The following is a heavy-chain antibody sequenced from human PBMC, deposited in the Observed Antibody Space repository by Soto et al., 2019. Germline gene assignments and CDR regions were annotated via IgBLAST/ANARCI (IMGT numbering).Heavy chain of an antibody. D-gene: IGHD3-3*01. CDR2: ISSSGGST. Sequence: PVGSLRLSCVASGFTFGSVAMTWVRQAPGKGLEWVSGISSSGGSTYYAGSVEGRFTISRDNSNNTLSLQMNSLRAEDTAIYYCAKALKYYDFWSGALDPWGQGTLVTVSS. J-gene: IGHJ5*02. CDR1: GFTFGSVA. CDR3: AKALKYYDFWSGALDP. V-gene: IGHV3-23*01.